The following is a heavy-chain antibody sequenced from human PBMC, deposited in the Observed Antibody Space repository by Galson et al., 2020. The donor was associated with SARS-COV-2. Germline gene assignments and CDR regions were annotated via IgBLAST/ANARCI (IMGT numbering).Heavy chain of an antibody. CDR1: GYSFTSYW. CDR2: INPGDSDI. CDR3: ARHYRKEGGYYFDC. V-gene: IGHV5-51*01. D-gene: IGHD3-10*01. J-gene: IGHJ4*02. Sequence: GESLKISCKGSGYSFTSYWIAWVRQTPGIGLEWMGFINPGDSDIRYSPSFQGQVTVSADKSISTAYLQWSSLKASDTAMYYCARHYRKEGGYYFDCWGQGTLVTVSS.